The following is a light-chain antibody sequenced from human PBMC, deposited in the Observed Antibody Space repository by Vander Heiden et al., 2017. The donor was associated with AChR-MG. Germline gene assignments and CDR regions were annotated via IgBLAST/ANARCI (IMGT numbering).Light chain of an antibody. CDR1: NIGSKN. CDR2: RDS. V-gene: IGLV3-9*01. CDR3: QVWDSSTVV. J-gene: IGLJ2*01. Sequence: SYELTQPLSVSVALGQKARITCGGNNIGSKNVHWYQQKPGQAPVVVIYRDSNRPSGIPERFSGSNSGNTATLTISRAQAGDEADYYCQVWDSSTVVFGGGTKLTVL.